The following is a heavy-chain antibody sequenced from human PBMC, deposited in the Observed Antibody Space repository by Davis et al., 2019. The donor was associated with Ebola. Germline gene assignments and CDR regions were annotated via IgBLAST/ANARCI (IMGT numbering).Heavy chain of an antibody. J-gene: IGHJ3*02. CDR2: ISGYSSTI. Sequence: PGGSLRLSCAASGFTLSSYSMNWVRQAPGKGLEWVSYISGYSSTISYADSVKGRFTISRDNAKNSLYLQMNSLRDEDTAVYYCARDFPAQDSRGYYHNTFDIWGQGTMVTVSS. D-gene: IGHD3-22*01. V-gene: IGHV3-48*02. CDR1: GFTLSSYS. CDR3: ARDFPAQDSRGYYHNTFDI.